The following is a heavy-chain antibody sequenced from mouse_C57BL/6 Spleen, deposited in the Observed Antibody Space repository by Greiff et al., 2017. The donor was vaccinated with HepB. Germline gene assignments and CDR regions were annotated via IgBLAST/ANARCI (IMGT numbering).Heavy chain of an antibody. J-gene: IGHJ4*01. V-gene: IGHV5-17*01. Sequence: EVQGVESGGGLVKPGGSLKLSCAASGFTFSDYGMHWVRQAPEKGLEWVAYISSGSSTIYYADTVKGRFTISRDNAKNTLFLQMTSLRSEDTAMYYCARPSYYGSSYRYYAMDYWGQGTSVTVSS. D-gene: IGHD1-1*01. CDR1: GFTFSDYG. CDR2: ISSGSSTI. CDR3: ARPSYYGSSYRYYAMDY.